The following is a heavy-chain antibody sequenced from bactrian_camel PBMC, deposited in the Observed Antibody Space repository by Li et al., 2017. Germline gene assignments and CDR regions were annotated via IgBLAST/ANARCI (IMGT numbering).Heavy chain of an antibody. J-gene: IGHJ4*01. V-gene: IGHV3S53*01. CDR1: TYGYSEEF. D-gene: IGHD2*01. Sequence: PLVESGGGLVQPGGSLRLSCAASTYGYSEEFMGWFRQAPGKAREGVAAIYGGITTYYDDSVKGRFTISRDNATNTVYLQMNSLKPEDTAVYYCVSLVGRPLVHQGTQVTVS. CDR2: IYGGITT.